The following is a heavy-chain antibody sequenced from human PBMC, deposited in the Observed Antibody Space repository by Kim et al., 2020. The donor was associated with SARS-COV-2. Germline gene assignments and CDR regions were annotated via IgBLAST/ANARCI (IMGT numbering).Heavy chain of an antibody. D-gene: IGHD3-9*01. Sequence: ASVKVSCKASGYTFTSYGISWVRQAPGQGLEWMGWISAYNGNTNYAQKLQGRVTMTTDTSTSTVYMELRSLRSDDTAVYYCARDQGRILTGYYYYGMDVWGQGTTVTVSS. V-gene: IGHV1-18*01. J-gene: IGHJ6*02. CDR1: GYTFTSYG. CDR2: ISAYNGNT. CDR3: ARDQGRILTGYYYYGMDV.